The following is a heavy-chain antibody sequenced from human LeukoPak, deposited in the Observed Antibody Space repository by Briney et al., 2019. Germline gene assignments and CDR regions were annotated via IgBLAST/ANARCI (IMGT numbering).Heavy chain of an antibody. V-gene: IGHV3-23*01. J-gene: IGHJ6*03. CDR2: ISGSGGST. Sequence: PGGSLRLSCAASGFTFSSYAMSWVRQAPGKGLEWVSVISGSGGSTYYADSVKGRFIISRDNSKNTLYLQMNSLRAEDTAVYYCAKAGGDYVYYMDVWGKGTTVTVSS. D-gene: IGHD4-17*01. CDR3: AKAGGDYVYYMDV. CDR1: GFTFSSYA.